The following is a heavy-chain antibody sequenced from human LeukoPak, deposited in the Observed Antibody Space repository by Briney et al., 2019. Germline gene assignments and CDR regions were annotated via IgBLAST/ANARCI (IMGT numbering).Heavy chain of an antibody. CDR2: IWYDGSNK. V-gene: IGHV3-33*01. J-gene: IGHJ5*02. Sequence: PGRSLRLSCAASGFTFSSYGMHWVRQAPGKGLEWVAVIWYDGSNKYYADSVKGRFTISRDNSKNTLYLQMNSLRAEDTAVYYCARERQTAAAGRRWFDPWGQGTLVTVSS. D-gene: IGHD6-13*01. CDR1: GFTFSSYG. CDR3: ARERQTAAAGRRWFDP.